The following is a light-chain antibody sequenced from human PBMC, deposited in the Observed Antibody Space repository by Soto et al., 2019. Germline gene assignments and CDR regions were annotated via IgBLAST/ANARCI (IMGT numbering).Light chain of an antibody. CDR3: SSYTRSNTYVL. V-gene: IGLV2-14*01. CDR2: EVS. Sequence: QSALTQPASVSGSPGQSITISCTGTSSDVGGYNYVSWYQQHPGKAPKLMIYEVSNRPSGVSNRFSGSKSGNTASLTISGLQAEDEADYYCSSYTRSNTYVLFGGGTKLTVL. J-gene: IGLJ2*01. CDR1: SSDVGGYNY.